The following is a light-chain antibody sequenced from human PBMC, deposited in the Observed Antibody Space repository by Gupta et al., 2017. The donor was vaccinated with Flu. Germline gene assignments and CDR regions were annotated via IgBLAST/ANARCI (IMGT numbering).Light chain of an antibody. J-gene: IGLJ2*01. CDR1: KLGEKY. CDR2: QDS. CDR3: QTWDSSVV. Sequence: SYQLTQPPSVSVSPGPTASITCSGDKLGEKYVWWNQQKPGQSPVLVIYQDSKRPSGVPERFSGSNSGNTATLTISGTQAMDEADYYCQTWDSSVVFGGGTKLTVL. V-gene: IGLV3-1*01.